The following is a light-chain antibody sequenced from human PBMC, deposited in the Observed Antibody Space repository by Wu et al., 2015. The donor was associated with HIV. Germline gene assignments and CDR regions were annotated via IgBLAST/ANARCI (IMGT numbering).Light chain of an antibody. CDR2: KSS. J-gene: IGKJ1*01. V-gene: IGKV1-5*03. Sequence: DIQMTQSPSTLSASVGDRVTITCRASQSISIWLAWYQQKPGKAPKLLIYKSSTLESGVPSRFSGSGFGTEFTLTISSLQPDDFATYYCQKYNSAPWTFGQGTKVEMK. CDR3: QKYNSAPWT. CDR1: QSISIW.